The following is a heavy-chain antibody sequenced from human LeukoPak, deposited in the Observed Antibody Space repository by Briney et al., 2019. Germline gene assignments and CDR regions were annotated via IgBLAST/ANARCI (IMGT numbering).Heavy chain of an antibody. Sequence: PSETLSLTCTVSGVSISSYYWSWLRQPPGKGLEWIGYIYYSGSTNYNPSLKSRVTISVDTSKNQFSLKLSSVTAADTAVYYCARHYDSSGYYYYWYFDLWGRGTLVTVSS. J-gene: IGHJ2*01. CDR3: ARHYDSSGYYYYWYFDL. CDR1: GVSISSYY. D-gene: IGHD3-22*01. CDR2: IYYSGST. V-gene: IGHV4-59*08.